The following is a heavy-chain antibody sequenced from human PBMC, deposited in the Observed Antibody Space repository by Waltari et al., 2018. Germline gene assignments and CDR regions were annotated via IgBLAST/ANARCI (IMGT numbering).Heavy chain of an antibody. D-gene: IGHD3-22*01. CDR2: INHSGST. V-gene: IGHV4-34*01. J-gene: IGHJ3*02. CDR3: ARGAYAYYDSSGYYSDAFDI. CDR1: GGSFSGYY. Sequence: QVQLQQWGAGLLKPSETLSLTCAVYGGSFSGYYWSWIRQPPGKGLEWIGEINHSGSTNYNPSLKSRVTISVDTSKNQFSLKLSAVTAADTAVYYCARGAYAYYDSSGYYSDAFDIWGQGTMVTVSS.